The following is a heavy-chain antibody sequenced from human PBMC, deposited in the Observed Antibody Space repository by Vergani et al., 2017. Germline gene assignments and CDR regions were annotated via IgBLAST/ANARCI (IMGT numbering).Heavy chain of an antibody. CDR3: ARAGAWNGVDP. CDR1: GGSISSGSYY. Sequence: QVQLQESGPGLVKPSQTLSLTCTVSGGSISSGSYYWSWIRQPAGKGLEWIGRIYTSGSTNYNPSLKSRITISVDTSKNRFSLKLSSVTAADTAVYYCARAGAWNGVDPWGQGTLVTVSS. V-gene: IGHV4-61*02. J-gene: IGHJ5*02. CDR2: IYTSGST. D-gene: IGHD3-10*01.